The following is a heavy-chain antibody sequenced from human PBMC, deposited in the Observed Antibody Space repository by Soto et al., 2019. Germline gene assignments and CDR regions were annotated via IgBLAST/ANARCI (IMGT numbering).Heavy chain of an antibody. CDR2: NSVRGDRT. V-gene: IGHV3-23*01. CDR1: GFTFISYS. J-gene: IGHJ4*02. Sequence: GGSLTLSCAASGFTFISYSMCWVRQAPGKGLEWVSSNSVRGDRTFYADSMKGRFTLSRDNSRNTLHLQTTRLRLADTAAYYCEKDGDSITRSTRLDYWGQGTLVTVSS. D-gene: IGHD2-2*01. CDR3: EKDGDSITRSTRLDY.